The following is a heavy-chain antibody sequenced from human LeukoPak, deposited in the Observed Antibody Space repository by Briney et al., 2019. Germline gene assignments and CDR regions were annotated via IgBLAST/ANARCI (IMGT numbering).Heavy chain of an antibody. CDR2: IRHDGNEM. D-gene: IGHD2-2*01. V-gene: IGHV3-7*01. J-gene: IGHJ4*02. CDR1: RFSISSYA. CDR3: ARSAQEVVPIDFDY. Sequence: GGSLRLSCAASRFSISSYAMTWVRQAPGKGLEWVANIRHDGNEMYYVDSVKGRFTISRDNAKNLLFLQMNSLRAEDTAIYYCARSAQEVVPIDFDYWGQGTLVTVSS.